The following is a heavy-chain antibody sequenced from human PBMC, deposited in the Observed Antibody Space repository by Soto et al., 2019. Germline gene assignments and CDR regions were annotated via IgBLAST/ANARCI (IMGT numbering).Heavy chain of an antibody. V-gene: IGHV3-30*18. CDR3: AKSSGWYDAFDM. J-gene: IGHJ3*02. D-gene: IGHD6-19*01. Sequence: GGSLRLSCAVSGFSFRSYGMHWVRQAPGKGLEWVAVISNDGGLKHYTDSVKGRFTISRDNSQNTVYLQMDSLRADDTALYYCAKSSGWYDAFDMWGQGTMVTVSS. CDR1: GFSFRSYG. CDR2: ISNDGGLK.